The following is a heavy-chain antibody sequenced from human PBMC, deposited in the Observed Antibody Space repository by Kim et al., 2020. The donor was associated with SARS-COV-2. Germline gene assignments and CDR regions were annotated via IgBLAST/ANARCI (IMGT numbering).Heavy chain of an antibody. V-gene: IGHV5-51*01. Sequence: GESLKISCKGSGYSFTSYLIGWVRQMPGKGLEWMGIIYPGDSDTRYIPSFQGQVTISADKSISTAYLQWSSLKATDTAMYYCARRRGVSIAGAGINLSWFDPWGQGTLVTVSS. CDR1: GYSFTSYL. CDR2: IYPGDSDT. J-gene: IGHJ5*02. D-gene: IGHD6-19*01. CDR3: ARRRGVSIAGAGINLSWFDP.